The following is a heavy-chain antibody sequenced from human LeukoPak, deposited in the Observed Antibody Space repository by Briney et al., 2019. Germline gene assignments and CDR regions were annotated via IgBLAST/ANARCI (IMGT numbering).Heavy chain of an antibody. CDR1: GYSFTSNW. CDR2: FFPADSES. V-gene: IGHV5-51*01. Sequence: GESLKISCKAYGYSFTSNWIGWVRQMPGEGLEWMGIFFPADSESRYSPSSQGQVTLSADKSISTAYLQWSSLKASDTAMYYCARHDEIGLWSNYWGQGTLVTVSS. CDR3: ARHDEIGLWSNY. D-gene: IGHD5-18*01. J-gene: IGHJ4*02.